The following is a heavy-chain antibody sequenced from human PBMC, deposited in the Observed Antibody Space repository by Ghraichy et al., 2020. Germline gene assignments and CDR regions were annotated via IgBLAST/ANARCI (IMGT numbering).Heavy chain of an antibody. CDR1: GGSISSYY. Sequence: GSLRLSCTVSGGSISSYYWSWIRQPPGKGLEWIGYIYYSGSTNSNPSLKSRVTISVDTSKNQFSLKLSSVTAADTAVYYCERHFGDGYNLHWYFDLWGRGTLVTVSS. D-gene: IGHD5-24*01. J-gene: IGHJ2*01. CDR3: ERHFGDGYNLHWYFDL. CDR2: IYYSGST. V-gene: IGHV4-59*08.